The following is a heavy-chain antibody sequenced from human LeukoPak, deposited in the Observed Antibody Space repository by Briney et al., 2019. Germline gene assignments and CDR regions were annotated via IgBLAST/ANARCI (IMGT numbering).Heavy chain of an antibody. CDR2: IIPIFGTA. Sequence: GASVKVSCKASGGTFSSYAISWVRQAPGQGLEWMGGIIPIFGTANYAQKFQGRVTITTDESTSTAYMELSSLRSEDTAVYYCARSEYSSGWDGFYYYMDVWGIGTTVTVSS. V-gene: IGHV1-69*05. D-gene: IGHD6-19*01. CDR3: ARSEYSSGWDGFYYYMDV. J-gene: IGHJ6*03. CDR1: GGTFSSYA.